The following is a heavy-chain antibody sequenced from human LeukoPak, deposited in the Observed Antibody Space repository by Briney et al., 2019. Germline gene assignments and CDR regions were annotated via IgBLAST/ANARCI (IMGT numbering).Heavy chain of an antibody. V-gene: IGHV3-74*01. CDR3: ARALGGTRGADY. CDR2: INSDGSST. J-gene: IGHJ4*02. Sequence: KSGGSLRLSCAASGFTFSSYWMRWVRQAPGKGLVWVSRINSDGSSTSYADSVKGRFTISRDNAKNTLYLQMNSLRAEDTAVYYCARALGGTRGADYWGQGTLVTVSS. CDR1: GFTFSSYW. D-gene: IGHD7-27*01.